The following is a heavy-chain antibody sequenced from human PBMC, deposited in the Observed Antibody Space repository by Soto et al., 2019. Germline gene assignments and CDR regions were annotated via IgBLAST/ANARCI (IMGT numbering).Heavy chain of an antibody. CDR2: ITISGNYI. CDR3: AKVGVLRTNFRWFDL. J-gene: IGHJ5*02. V-gene: IGHV3-21*01. Sequence: EGQLVESGGGLSRPGGSRRLPCAASGFAFQTYTMEWLRQPPGKGLEWVSSITISGNYIYYADSVKGRFTISRDNGRNSVYLHMNSLRAEDTAVYYCAKVGVLRTNFRWFDLWGQGTLVTVSS. D-gene: IGHD2-8*01. CDR1: GFAFQTYT.